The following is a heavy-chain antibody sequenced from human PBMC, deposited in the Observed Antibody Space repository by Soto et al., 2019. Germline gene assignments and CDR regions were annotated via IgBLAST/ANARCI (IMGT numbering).Heavy chain of an antibody. CDR3: ARDGRGTRGFDKMDI. CDR1: GYIFTGYH. V-gene: IGHV1-2*02. J-gene: IGHJ6*02. D-gene: IGHD3-9*01. Sequence: GASVKVSCKPSGYIFTGYHIHWVRQAPGRGLEWMGWINPNSGDTEYAQNFQGRVTMTRDTSFNLVYMEMSGLMSDDTAVYYCARDGRGTRGFDKMDIWGQGTTVTVSS. CDR2: INPNSGDT.